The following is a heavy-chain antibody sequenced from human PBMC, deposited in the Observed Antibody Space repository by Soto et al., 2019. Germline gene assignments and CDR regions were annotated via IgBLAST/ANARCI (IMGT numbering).Heavy chain of an antibody. CDR1: GFTFSSYG. CDR2: ISYDGSNK. D-gene: IGHD1-26*01. J-gene: IGHJ6*03. Sequence: GGSLRLSCAASGFTFSSYGMNWVRQAPGKGLEWVAVISYDGSNKYYADSVKGRFTISRDNSKNTLYLQMNSLRAEDTAVYYCAKQGGRGLLSYYYYMDVWGKGTTVTVSS. V-gene: IGHV3-30*18. CDR3: AKQGGRGLLSYYYYMDV.